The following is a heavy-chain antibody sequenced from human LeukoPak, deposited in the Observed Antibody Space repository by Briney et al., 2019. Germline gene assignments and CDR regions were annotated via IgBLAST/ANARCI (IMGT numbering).Heavy chain of an antibody. D-gene: IGHD4-17*01. CDR1: GGSISSGGYS. V-gene: IGHV4-30-2*01. J-gene: IGHJ4*02. CDR2: IYHSGST. CDR3: AREVATVTTRYFDY. Sequence: SETLSLTCAVIGGSISSGGYSWSWIRQPPGKGLEWIGYIYHSGSTYYNPSLKSRVTISVDRSKNQFSLKLSSVTAADTAVYYCAREVATVTTRYFDYWGQGTLVTVSS.